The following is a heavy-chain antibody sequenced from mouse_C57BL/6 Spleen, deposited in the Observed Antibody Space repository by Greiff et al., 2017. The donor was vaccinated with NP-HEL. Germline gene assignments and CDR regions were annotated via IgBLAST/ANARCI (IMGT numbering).Heavy chain of an antibody. CDR3: ARSRYDGYYHYFDY. J-gene: IGHJ2*01. V-gene: IGHV1-59*01. D-gene: IGHD2-3*01. Sequence: QVQLQQPGAELVRPGTSVKLSCKASGYTFTSYWMHWVKQRPGQGLEWIGVIDPSDSYTNYNQKFKGKATLTVDTSSSTAYMQLSSLTSEDSAVYYCARSRYDGYYHYFDYWGQGTTLTVSS. CDR1: GYTFTSYW. CDR2: IDPSDSYT.